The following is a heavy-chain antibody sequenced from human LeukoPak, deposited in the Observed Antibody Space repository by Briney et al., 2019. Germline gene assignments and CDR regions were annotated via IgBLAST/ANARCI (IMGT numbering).Heavy chain of an antibody. D-gene: IGHD5-18*01. V-gene: IGHV3-66*01. CDR1: GFTVSSNY. CDR2: IYSGGST. CDR3: ARDHGYSYGYPYYYYGMDV. J-gene: IGHJ6*02. Sequence: GGTLRLSCAASGFTVSSNYMSWLPQAPGKGLEWVSVIYSGGSTYYADSVKGRFTISRDNSKNTLYLQMNSLRAEDTAVYYCARDHGYSYGYPYYYYGMDVWGQGTTVTVSS.